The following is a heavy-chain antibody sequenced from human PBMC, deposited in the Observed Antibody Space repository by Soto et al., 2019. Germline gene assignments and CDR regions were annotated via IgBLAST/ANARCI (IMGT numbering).Heavy chain of an antibody. J-gene: IGHJ4*02. V-gene: IGHV3-23*01. CDR2: ISGSGGST. D-gene: IGHD3-10*01. CDR1: GFTFSSYA. Sequence: GGSLRLSCAASGFTFSSYAMSWVRQAPGKGLEWVSAISGSGGSTYYADSVKGRFTISRDNSKNTLYLQMNSLRAEDTAVYYCAKDRGPRVRGVIIFSGIDYWGQGTLVTVSS. CDR3: AKDRGPRVRGVIIFSGIDY.